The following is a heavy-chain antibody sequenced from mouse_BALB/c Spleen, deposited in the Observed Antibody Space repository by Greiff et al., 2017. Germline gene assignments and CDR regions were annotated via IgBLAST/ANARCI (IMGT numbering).Heavy chain of an antibody. D-gene: IGHD2-2*01. J-gene: IGHJ4*01. Sequence: DVQLQESGPGLVKPSQSLSLTCTVTGYSITSDYAWNWIRQFPGNQLEWMGYISYSGSTSYNPSLKSRISITRDTSKNQFFLQLNSVTTEDTATYYCARWLRRGDYAMDYWGQGTSVTVSS. CDR1: GYSITSDYA. V-gene: IGHV3-2*02. CDR3: ARWLRRGDYAMDY. CDR2: ISYSGST.